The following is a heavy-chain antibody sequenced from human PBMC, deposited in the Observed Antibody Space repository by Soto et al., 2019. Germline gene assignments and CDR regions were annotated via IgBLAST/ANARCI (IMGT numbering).Heavy chain of an antibody. CDR3: ARVPSSGYHNAFDI. Sequence: QVQLVQSGAEVKKPGASVKVSCKTSGYTFINYGFIWVRQAPGQGLEYMGWINTYNDNTDYPQKFQGRVTMTTDTSTSTSDMELRCLRAEETGVYYRARVPSSGYHNAFDIWGQGTMVTVSS. D-gene: IGHD3-22*01. V-gene: IGHV1-18*01. CDR1: GYTFINYG. J-gene: IGHJ3*02. CDR2: INTYNDNT.